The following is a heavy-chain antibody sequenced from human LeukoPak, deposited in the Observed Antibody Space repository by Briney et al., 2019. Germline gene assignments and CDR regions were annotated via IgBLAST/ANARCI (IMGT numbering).Heavy chain of an antibody. Sequence: GGSLRLSCAASGFTFSSYAMSWVRQAPGKGLEWVANINQDGSAKYYVDSVRGRFTISRNNAKNSLYLQMNSLRVEDTGVYYCATSSDAPANVWGQGTLVTVSS. D-gene: IGHD2-2*01. CDR3: ATSSDAPANV. CDR1: GFTFSSYA. V-gene: IGHV3-7*01. CDR2: INQDGSAK. J-gene: IGHJ4*02.